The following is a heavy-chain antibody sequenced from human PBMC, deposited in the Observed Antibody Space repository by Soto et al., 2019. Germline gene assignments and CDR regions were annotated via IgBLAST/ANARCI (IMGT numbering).Heavy chain of an antibody. CDR1: GFTFSRSA. CDR2: ISYEGSNK. CDR3: ARDGRAFYDFWSGPMDV. Sequence: GGSLRLSCAASGFTFSRSALHWVRQAPGRGLEWVAIISYEGSNKYYADSVKGRFTISRDNSKNTLYLQMNSLRTGDTAVYFFARDGRAFYDFWSGPMDVWGLGTTVTVSS. J-gene: IGHJ6*02. V-gene: IGHV3-30*04. D-gene: IGHD3-3*01.